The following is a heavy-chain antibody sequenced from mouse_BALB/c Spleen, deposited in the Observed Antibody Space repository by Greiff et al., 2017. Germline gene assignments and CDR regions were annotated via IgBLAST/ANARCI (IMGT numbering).Heavy chain of an antibody. J-gene: IGHJ3*01. CDR3: ARGDDYDEFAY. CDR2: IDPANGNT. CDR1: GFNIKDTY. D-gene: IGHD2-4*01. Sequence: EVQRVESGAELVKPGASVKLSCTASGFNIKDTYMHWVKQRPEQGLEWIGRIDPANGNTKYDPKFQGKATITADTSSNTAYLQLSSLTSEDTAVYYCARGDDYDEFAYWGQGTLVTVSA. V-gene: IGHV14-3*02.